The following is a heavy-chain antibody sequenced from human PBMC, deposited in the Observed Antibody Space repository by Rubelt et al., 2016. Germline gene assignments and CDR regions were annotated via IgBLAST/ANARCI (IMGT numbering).Heavy chain of an antibody. J-gene: IGHJ6*02. CDR2: ISSSSTNV. V-gene: IGHV3-21*01. CDR3: ARGGRYLGEPKPFGVDV. D-gene: IGHD3-10*01. Sequence: EYVSSISSSSTNVHFADSVKGRFSISRDNAKDTLYLQMNNLGAEDTAVYYCARGGRYLGEPKPFGVDVWGRGTTVTVSS.